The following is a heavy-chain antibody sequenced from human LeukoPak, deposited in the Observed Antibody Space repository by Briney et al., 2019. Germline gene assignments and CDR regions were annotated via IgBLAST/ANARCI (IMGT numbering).Heavy chain of an antibody. Sequence: SETLSLTCTVSGGSVSSGSYYWSWIRQPPGKGLEWIGYIYYSGSTNYNPSLKSRVTISVDTSKNQFSLKLSSVTAADTAVYYCARAGDSSGYDAFDIWGQGTMVTVSS. CDR2: IYYSGST. J-gene: IGHJ3*02. V-gene: IGHV4-61*01. CDR1: GGSVSSGSYY. CDR3: ARAGDSSGYDAFDI. D-gene: IGHD3-22*01.